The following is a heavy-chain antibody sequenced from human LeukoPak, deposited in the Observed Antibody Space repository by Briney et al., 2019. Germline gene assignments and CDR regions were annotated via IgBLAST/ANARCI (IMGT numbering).Heavy chain of an antibody. Sequence: GRSLRLSCAASGFTFSSYAMHWVRQAPGKGLEWVAVISYDGSNKYYADSVKGRFTISRDNSKNTLYLQMNSLRAEDTAVYFCARDQTVGATFDYCGQGTLVTVSS. V-gene: IGHV3-30-3*01. CDR3: ARDQTVGATFDY. J-gene: IGHJ4*02. CDR2: ISYDGSNK. CDR1: GFTFSSYA. D-gene: IGHD1-26*01.